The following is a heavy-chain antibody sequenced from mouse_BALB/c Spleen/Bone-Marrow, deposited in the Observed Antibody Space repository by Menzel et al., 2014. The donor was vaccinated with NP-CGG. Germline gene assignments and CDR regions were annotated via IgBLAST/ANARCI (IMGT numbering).Heavy chain of an antibody. V-gene: IGHV2-6-7*01. J-gene: IGHJ4*01. CDR1: GFSLTGYG. Sequence: VQLQESGPGLVAPSQNLSITCTVSGFSLTGYGVNWVRQPPGKGLEWLGMIWGDGSTDYDSALKSRLSISKDNSKSQVFLKMNSLQTDDTARYYCAREPHYYAMDYWGQGTSVTVSS. CDR2: IWGDGST. CDR3: AREPHYYAMDY.